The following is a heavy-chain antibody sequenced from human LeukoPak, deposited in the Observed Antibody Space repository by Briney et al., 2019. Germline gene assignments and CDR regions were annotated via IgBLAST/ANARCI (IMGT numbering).Heavy chain of an antibody. CDR1: GGSFSGDF. CDR3: ARVGGTYSSSWSFDP. V-gene: IGHV4-34*01. D-gene: IGHD6-13*01. J-gene: IGHJ5*02. CDR2: IYHSGST. Sequence: SETLSLTCAVYGGSFSGDFRSWIRQPPGKGLEWIGSIYHSGSTYYNPSLKSRVTISVDTSKNQFSLKLSSVTAADTAVYYCARVGGTYSSSWSFDPWGQGTLVTVSS.